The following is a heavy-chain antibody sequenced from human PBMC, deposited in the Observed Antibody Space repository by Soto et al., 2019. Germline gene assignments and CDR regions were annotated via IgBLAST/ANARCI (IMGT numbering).Heavy chain of an antibody. J-gene: IGHJ4*02. V-gene: IGHV3-30*18. Sequence: PGGSLRLSCAASGFTFSSYGMHWVRQAPGKGLEWVAVISYDGSNKYYADSVKGRFTISRDNSKNTLYLQMNSLRAEDTAVYYCAKDLSYSDSSGYYFPTYYFDYWGQGTLVTVSS. CDR3: AKDLSYSDSSGYYFPTYYFDY. CDR1: GFTFSSYG. D-gene: IGHD3-22*01. CDR2: ISYDGSNK.